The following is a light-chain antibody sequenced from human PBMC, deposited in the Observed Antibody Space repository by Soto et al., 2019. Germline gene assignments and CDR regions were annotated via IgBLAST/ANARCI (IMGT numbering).Light chain of an antibody. CDR3: QQYNNWPPIT. V-gene: IGKV3-15*01. CDR1: QSVSSN. CDR2: GAS. Sequence: EIGMTKSPATLSVSPGERATLSCMASQSVSSNLAWYQQKPGQAPRLLIYGASTRATGIPARFSGSGSGTEFTLTISSLQSEDFAVYYCQQYNNWPPITFGHGTRLEIK. J-gene: IGKJ5*01.